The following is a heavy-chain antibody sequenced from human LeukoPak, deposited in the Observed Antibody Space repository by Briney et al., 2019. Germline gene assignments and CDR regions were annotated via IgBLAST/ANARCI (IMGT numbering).Heavy chain of an antibody. J-gene: IGHJ3*02. CDR2: IIPIFGTA. CDR3: ARGQTGVYGWTNGGDAFDI. D-gene: IGHD7-27*01. V-gene: IGHV1-69*13. CDR1: GGTFSSYA. Sequence: SVKVSCKASGGTFSSYAISWVRQAPGQGLEWMGGIIPIFGTANYAQKFQGRVTITADESTSTAYMELSSLRSEDTAVYYCARGQTGVYGWTNGGDAFDIWGQGTMVTVSS.